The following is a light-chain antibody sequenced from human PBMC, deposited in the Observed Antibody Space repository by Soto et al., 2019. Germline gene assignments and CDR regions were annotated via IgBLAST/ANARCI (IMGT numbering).Light chain of an antibody. CDR2: EIN. CDR3: SSYADSNNLL. V-gene: IGLV2-8*01. CDR1: SSDVGGYNY. Sequence: QSVLTQPPSASGSPGQSVTISCTGTSSDVGGYNYVSWHQQHPGKAPKLMIYEINKRHSGVPDRFSGSKSGNTASLTVSGLQAEDEADYYCSSYADSNNLLFGGGTKVTVL. J-gene: IGLJ2*01.